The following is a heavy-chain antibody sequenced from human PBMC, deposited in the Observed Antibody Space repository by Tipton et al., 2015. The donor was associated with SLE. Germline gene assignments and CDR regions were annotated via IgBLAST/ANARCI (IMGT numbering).Heavy chain of an antibody. D-gene: IGHD3-22*01. CDR1: GFTFSSYA. J-gene: IGHJ4*02. V-gene: IGHV3-23*01. CDR3: AKRGLGYYDTSGSYFPLEF. CDR2: ISGSGGST. Sequence: GSLRLSCAASGFTFSSYAMSWVRQAPGKGLEWVSAISGSGGSTYYADSVKGRFTISRDNSKNTLFLQMNSLRAEDTAVYYCAKRGLGYYDTSGSYFPLEFWGQGTLVTVSS.